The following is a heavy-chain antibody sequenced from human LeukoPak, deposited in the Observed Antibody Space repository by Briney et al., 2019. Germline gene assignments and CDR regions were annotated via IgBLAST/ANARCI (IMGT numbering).Heavy chain of an antibody. Sequence: GGSLRLSCSASGFTFSSYSMHWVRRAPGKGLEYVSGIRVKGDSTYYADSVKGRITISRDNSKNTLYFQMSSLRAEDTAVYYCVKGGRYGDYAYEAFDIWGQGTMVPVSS. CDR1: GFTFSSYS. J-gene: IGHJ3*02. D-gene: IGHD4-17*01. CDR2: IRVKGDST. V-gene: IGHV3-64*05. CDR3: VKGGRYGDYAYEAFDI.